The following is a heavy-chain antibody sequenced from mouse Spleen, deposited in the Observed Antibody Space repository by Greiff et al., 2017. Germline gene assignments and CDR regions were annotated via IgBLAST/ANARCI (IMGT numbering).Heavy chain of an antibody. CDR2: IWSGGST. V-gene: IGHV2-2*02. J-gene: IGHJ4*01. CDR1: GFSLTSYG. Sequence: VMLVESGPGLVQPSQSLSITCTVSGFSLTSYGVHWVRQSPGKGLEWLGVIWSGGSTDYNAAFISRLSISKDNSKSQVFFKMNSLQANDTAIYYCARKSPYYYAMDYWGQGTSVTVSS. CDR3: ARKSPYYYAMDY.